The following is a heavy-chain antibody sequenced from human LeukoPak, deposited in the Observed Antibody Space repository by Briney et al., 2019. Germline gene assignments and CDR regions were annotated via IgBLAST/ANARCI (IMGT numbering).Heavy chain of an antibody. Sequence: SQTLSLTCTVSGGSISSGSYYWSWIRQPAGKGLEWIGRIYTSGSTNYNPSLKSRVTISVDTSKNQFSLKLSSVTAADTAVYYCARDADRGVYAFDIWGQGTMVTVSS. CDR1: GGSISSGSYY. D-gene: IGHD1-26*01. CDR3: ARDADRGVYAFDI. CDR2: IYTSGST. V-gene: IGHV4-61*02. J-gene: IGHJ3*02.